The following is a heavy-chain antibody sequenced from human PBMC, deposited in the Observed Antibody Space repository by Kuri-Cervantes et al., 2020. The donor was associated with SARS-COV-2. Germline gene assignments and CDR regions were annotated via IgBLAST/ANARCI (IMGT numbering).Heavy chain of an antibody. CDR1: GGSIGSYY. CDR2: IYYSGST. Sequence: SETLSLTCTVSGGSIGSYYWGWIRQPPGKGLEWIGSIYYSGSTYYNPSLKSRVTISVDTSKNQFSLKLSSVTAADTAVYYCASLGYCSSTSCYGWYFDLWGRGTLVTVSS. V-gene: IGHV4-39*01. CDR3: ASLGYCSSTSCYGWYFDL. J-gene: IGHJ2*01. D-gene: IGHD2-2*01.